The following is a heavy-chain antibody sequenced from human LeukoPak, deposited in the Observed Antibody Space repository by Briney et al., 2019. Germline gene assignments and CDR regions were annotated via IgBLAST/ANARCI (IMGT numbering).Heavy chain of an antibody. Sequence: GGSLRLSCAASGFTFSSYSMNWVRQAPGKGLEWVSAISGSGGSTYYADSVKGRFTISRDNSKNTLYLQMNSLRAEDTAVYYCAKVPGVFWSGLDYWGQGTLVTVSS. CDR2: ISGSGGST. D-gene: IGHD3-3*01. CDR3: AKVPGVFWSGLDY. CDR1: GFTFSSYS. J-gene: IGHJ4*02. V-gene: IGHV3-23*01.